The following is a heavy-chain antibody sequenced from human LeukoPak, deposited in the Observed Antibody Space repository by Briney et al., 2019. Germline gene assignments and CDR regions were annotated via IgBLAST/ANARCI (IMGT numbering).Heavy chain of an antibody. Sequence: GGSLRLSCAASGFTFRSSGTQWVRQAPGMGLEWVAAIWYDGSNKYYADSVKGRFTISRDNSKNTLYLQMNGLRAEDTAVYYCARGPSGWYGGMDHWGQGTLVTVSS. CDR2: IWYDGSNK. CDR1: GFTFRSSG. D-gene: IGHD6-19*01. V-gene: IGHV3-33*01. J-gene: IGHJ4*02. CDR3: ARGPSGWYGGMDH.